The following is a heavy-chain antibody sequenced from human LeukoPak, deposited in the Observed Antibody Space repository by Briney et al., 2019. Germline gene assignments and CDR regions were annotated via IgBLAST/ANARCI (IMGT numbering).Heavy chain of an antibody. CDR1: GGSFSGYH. CDR2: NNHSGST. V-gene: IGHV4-34*01. D-gene: IGHD2-15*01. CDR3: ARLGYCSGRSWYSPYGMDG. J-gene: IGHJ6*02. Sequence: SETLSLTCAVYGGSFSGYHWRWIRQPPGKGLGGIGENNHSGSTNYNPPLNSRVSISADTSKIQFSLKLSSVTASDTAVYYCARLGYCSGRSWYSPYGMDGWGQGTTVTVSS.